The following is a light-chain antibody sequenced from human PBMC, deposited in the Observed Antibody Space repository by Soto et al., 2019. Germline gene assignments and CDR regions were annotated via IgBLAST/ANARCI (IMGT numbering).Light chain of an antibody. Sequence: DIQMTQSPSTLSASVGDRVTITCRASQSISSWLAWYQQKPGKAPKLLIYDASSLESGVTSRFSGSGSGTEFTLTISSLQPDDFATYYCQQYNSYPPTFGRGTKVEIK. V-gene: IGKV1-5*01. CDR1: QSISSW. CDR3: QQYNSYPPT. J-gene: IGKJ1*01. CDR2: DAS.